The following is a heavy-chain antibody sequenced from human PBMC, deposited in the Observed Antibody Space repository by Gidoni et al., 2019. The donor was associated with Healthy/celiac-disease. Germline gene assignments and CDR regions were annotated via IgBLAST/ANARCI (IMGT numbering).Heavy chain of an antibody. Sequence: QLQLRESGPGLVKPSETRSLTCTVSGGSISSSSYYWGWIRQPPGKGLEWIGSIYYSGSTYYNPSLKSRVTISVDTSKNQFSLKLSSVTAADTAVYYCARQGGTYYYDSSCYYYWYFDLWGRGTLVTVSS. J-gene: IGHJ2*01. CDR2: IYYSGST. CDR1: GGSISSSSYY. D-gene: IGHD3-22*01. V-gene: IGHV4-39*01. CDR3: ARQGGTYYYDSSCYYYWYFDL.